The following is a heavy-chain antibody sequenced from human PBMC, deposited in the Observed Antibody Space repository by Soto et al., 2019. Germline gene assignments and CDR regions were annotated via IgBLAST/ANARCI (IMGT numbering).Heavy chain of an antibody. CDR3: ARYYDYGDYHFDY. CDR1: GGSISSSSYY. D-gene: IGHD4-17*01. Sequence: SEALSVTCAVSGGSISSSSYYWGWIRQPPGKGLEWIGSIYYSGSTYYNPSLKRRVTISADTSKNQFSLKLSHVTAEDTAVYFCARYYDYGDYHFDYRGQGTLVTVSS. CDR2: IYYSGST. V-gene: IGHV4-39*01. J-gene: IGHJ4*02.